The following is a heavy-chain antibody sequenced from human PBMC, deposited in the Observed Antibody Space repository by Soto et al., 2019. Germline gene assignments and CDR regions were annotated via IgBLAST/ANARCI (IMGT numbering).Heavy chain of an antibody. Sequence: LGESLKISCKGSGYSFNRFWINWVRQKPGKGLEWIGRIDPSDSYTDYSPSFQGHVTISVDKSANTAYLQWNSLKTSDTAMYYCAKGSYGDYVRGGYYWGQGTLVTVSS. V-gene: IGHV5-10-1*01. CDR3: AKGSYGDYVRGGYY. D-gene: IGHD4-17*01. CDR1: GYSFNRFW. J-gene: IGHJ4*02. CDR2: IDPSDSYT.